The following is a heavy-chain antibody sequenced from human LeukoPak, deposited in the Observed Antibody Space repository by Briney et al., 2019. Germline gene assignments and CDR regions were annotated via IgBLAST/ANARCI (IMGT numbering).Heavy chain of an antibody. D-gene: IGHD3-10*01. Sequence: PSETLSLTCTVSGGSVNSYYWSWIRQPAGKGLEWIGHIYASGSNDYNPSLKSRVTMSLDMAKNQFSLRLTSVTAADTAVYYCARDAKILWFGEPRSWFNPWGQGTLVTVSS. CDR1: GGSVNSYY. V-gene: IGHV4-4*07. CDR2: IYASGSN. J-gene: IGHJ5*02. CDR3: ARDAKILWFGEPRSWFNP.